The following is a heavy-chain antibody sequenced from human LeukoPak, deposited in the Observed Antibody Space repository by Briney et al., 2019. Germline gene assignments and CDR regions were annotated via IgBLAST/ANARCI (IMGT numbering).Heavy chain of an antibody. V-gene: IGHV3-23*01. D-gene: IGHD3-22*01. CDR3: AKEPYDSSGYYYEYYYGMDV. CDR1: GFTFSSYA. Sequence: GGSLRLSCAASGFTFSSYAMSWVRQAPGKGLEWGSAISGSGGSTYYADSVKGRFTISRDNSKNTLYLQMNSLRAEDTAVYYCAKEPYDSSGYYYEYYYGMDVWGQGTTVTVSS. CDR2: ISGSGGST. J-gene: IGHJ6*02.